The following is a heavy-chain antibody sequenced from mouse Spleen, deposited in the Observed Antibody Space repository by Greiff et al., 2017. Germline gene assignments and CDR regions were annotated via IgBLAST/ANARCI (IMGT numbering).Heavy chain of an antibody. V-gene: IGHV2-4-1*01. J-gene: IGHJ4*01. CDR3: ARIPLYYDGSSYAIDY. CDR2: IWSDGST. CDR1: GFSLTNYA. D-gene: IGHD1-1*01. Sequence: QVQLKESGPGLVAPSQSLSITCTVSGFSLTNYAVHWVRQSPGKGLEWLGVIWSDGSTDYNAAFISRLSISKDNSKSQVFFKMNSLQADDTAIYYCARIPLYYDGSSYAIDYWRQGTSVTVSS.